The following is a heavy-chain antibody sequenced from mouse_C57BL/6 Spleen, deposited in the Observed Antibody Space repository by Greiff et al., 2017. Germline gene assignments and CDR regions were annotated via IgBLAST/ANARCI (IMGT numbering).Heavy chain of an antibody. Sequence: EVKLVESGGGLVKPGGSLKLSCAASGFTFSSYAMSWVRQTPEKRLEWVATISAGGSYTYYPDNVKGRFTITRDNAKNNLYLQMSHLKSEDTAMYYCARDGYYGYFDVWGTGTTVTVSS. CDR2: ISAGGSYT. D-gene: IGHD2-3*01. J-gene: IGHJ1*03. V-gene: IGHV5-4*03. CDR1: GFTFSSYA. CDR3: ARDGYYGYFDV.